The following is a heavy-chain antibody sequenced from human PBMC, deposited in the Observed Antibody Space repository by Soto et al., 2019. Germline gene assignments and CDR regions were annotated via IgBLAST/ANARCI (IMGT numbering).Heavy chain of an antibody. D-gene: IGHD5-12*01. Sequence: PGGAPRLSLGAPWFPFPSYNIKLGPPAPGKGLEWVSYISSSSSTIYYADSVKGRFTISRDNAKNSLYLQMNSLRAEDTAVYYCASQSSEWLLFASWGQGTLVTVSS. J-gene: IGHJ4*02. CDR2: ISSSSSTI. CDR3: ASQSSEWLLFAS. CDR1: WFPFPSYN. V-gene: IGHV3-48*01.